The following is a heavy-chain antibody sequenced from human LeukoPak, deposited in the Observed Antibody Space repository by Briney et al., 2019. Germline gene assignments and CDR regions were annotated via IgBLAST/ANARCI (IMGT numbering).Heavy chain of an antibody. V-gene: IGHV1-46*01. D-gene: IGHD3-10*01. CDR3: ARSIPLWKELRRDWFDP. Sequence: GASVKVSCKASGYTFTSYYMHWVRQAPGQGLEWMGIINPSGGSASYAQKFQGRVTITRNTSISTAYMELSSLRSEDTAVYYCARSIPLWKELRRDWFDPWGQGTQVTVSS. J-gene: IGHJ5*02. CDR1: GYTFTSYY. CDR2: INPSGGSA.